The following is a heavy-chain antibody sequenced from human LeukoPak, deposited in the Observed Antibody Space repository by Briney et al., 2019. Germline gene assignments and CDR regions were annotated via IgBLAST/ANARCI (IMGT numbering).Heavy chain of an antibody. CDR2: IDPSDSYT. Sequence: GESLKISCKGSGYSFTSYWIFWVRQMPGKGLEWMGKIDPSDSYTNYNPSSQGHVTISVDKSISTAYLQWGSLGSSDTAIYYCATSPNSWSTPDFWGQGTLVTVSS. V-gene: IGHV5-10-1*01. CDR1: GYSFTSYW. J-gene: IGHJ4*02. D-gene: IGHD6-13*01. CDR3: ATSPNSWSTPDF.